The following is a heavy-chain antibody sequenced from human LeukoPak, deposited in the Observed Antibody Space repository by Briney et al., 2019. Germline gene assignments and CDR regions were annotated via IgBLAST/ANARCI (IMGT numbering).Heavy chain of an antibody. CDR2: ISSNGGNT. CDR1: GFTFSSYA. Sequence: VGSLILSCSASGFTFSSYAMHWVRQAPGKGLEYVSAISSNGGNTYYADSVKGRFTISRDNSKNTLYLQMSSLRAEDTAVYYCVKDRVFTSTWYIVGFDYWGQGTLDTVSS. J-gene: IGHJ4*02. D-gene: IGHD6-13*01. CDR3: VKDRVFTSTWYIVGFDY. V-gene: IGHV3-64D*06.